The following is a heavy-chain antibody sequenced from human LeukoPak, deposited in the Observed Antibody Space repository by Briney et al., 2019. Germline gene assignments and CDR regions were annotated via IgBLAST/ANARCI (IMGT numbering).Heavy chain of an antibody. Sequence: GRSLRLSCAASGFTFSSYAMHWVRQAPGKGLEWVAVISYDGSNKYYADSVKGRFTISRDNSKNTLYLQMNSLRAEDTAVYYCAKGYSNYDYYYYGMDVWGQGTTVTVSS. D-gene: IGHD4-11*01. CDR2: ISYDGSNK. J-gene: IGHJ6*02. CDR1: GFTFSSYA. V-gene: IGHV3-30*04. CDR3: AKGYSNYDYYYYGMDV.